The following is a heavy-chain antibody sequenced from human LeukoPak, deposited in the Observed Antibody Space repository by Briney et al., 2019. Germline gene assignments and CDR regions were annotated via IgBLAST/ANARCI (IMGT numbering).Heavy chain of an antibody. CDR2: ISGDGGST. J-gene: IGHJ5*02. CDR1: GFPFDDYA. CDR3: AKNPTYDFWSGYLRGKNWFDP. D-gene: IGHD3-3*01. Sequence: GGSLRLSCAASGFPFDDYAMHWVRQAPGKGLEWVSLISGDGGSTYYADSVKGRFTISRDNSKNSLYLQMNSLRTEDTALYYCAKNPTYDFWSGYLRGKNWFDPWGQGTLVTVSS. V-gene: IGHV3-43*02.